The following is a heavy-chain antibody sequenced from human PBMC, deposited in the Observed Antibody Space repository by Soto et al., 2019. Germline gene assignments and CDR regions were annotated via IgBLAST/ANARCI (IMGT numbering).Heavy chain of an antibody. CDR1: GGSISSGGYY. CDR2: IYYSGST. D-gene: IGHD2-15*01. V-gene: IGHV4-31*03. J-gene: IGHJ4*02. CDR3: ARVDYCSGGSCYPNFDE. Sequence: PSETLSLTCTVSGGSISSGGYYWSWIRQHPGKGLEWIGYIYYSGSTYYNPSLKSRVTISVDTSKNQFSLKLSSVTAADTAVYYCARVDYCSGGSCYPNFDEWGQGTLVTVSS.